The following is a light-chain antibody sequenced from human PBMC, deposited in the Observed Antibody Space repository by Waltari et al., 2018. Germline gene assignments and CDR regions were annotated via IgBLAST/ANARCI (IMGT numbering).Light chain of an antibody. V-gene: IGKV1-12*02. J-gene: IGKJ4*01. CDR3: QQASTLPFT. CDR2: AAS. CDR1: HGIGNW. Sequence: DIQMTQSPSPVSAAVGDRVTITCRASHGIGNWLAWYQQKPGRAHTLLIYAASSLQSGVPLRFSASGSGTDFTLTISSLQPEDFATYFCQQASTLPFTFGGGTKVQIE.